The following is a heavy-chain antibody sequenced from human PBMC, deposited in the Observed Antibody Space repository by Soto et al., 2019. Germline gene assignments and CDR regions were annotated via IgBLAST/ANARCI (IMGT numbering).Heavy chain of an antibody. V-gene: IGHV1-69*13. CDR1: GGTFSSYA. CDR2: IIPIFGTA. J-gene: IGHJ6*02. D-gene: IGHD6-13*01. Sequence: GASVKVSCKASGGTFSSYAISWVRQAPGQGLEWMGGIIPIFGTANYAQKFQGRVTITADESTSTAYMELSSLRSEDTAVYYCARQRQLDLYYYGMDVWGQGTTVTVSS. CDR3: ARQRQLDLYYYGMDV.